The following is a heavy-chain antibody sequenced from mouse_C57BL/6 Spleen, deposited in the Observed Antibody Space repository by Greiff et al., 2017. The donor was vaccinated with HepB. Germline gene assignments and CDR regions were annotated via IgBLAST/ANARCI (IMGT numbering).Heavy chain of an antibody. Sequence: QVQLQQPGAELVVPGASVKLSCKASGYTFTSYWMHWVKQRPGQGLEWIGEIDPSDSYTNYNQKFKGKSTLTVDKSSSTAYMQLSSLTSEDSAVYYCERWDDYWFAYWGQGTLVTVSA. J-gene: IGHJ3*01. CDR3: ERWDDYWFAY. CDR1: GYTFTSYW. V-gene: IGHV1-69*01. CDR2: IDPSDSYT. D-gene: IGHD2-4*01.